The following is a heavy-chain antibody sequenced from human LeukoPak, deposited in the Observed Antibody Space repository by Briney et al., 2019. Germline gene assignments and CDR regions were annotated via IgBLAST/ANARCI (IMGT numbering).Heavy chain of an antibody. CDR2: IKHDESEK. D-gene: IGHD3-16*01. CDR1: GFMFSSNW. J-gene: IGHJ4*02. V-gene: IGHV3-7*01. CDR3: TRRLDD. Sequence: GGSLRLSCAASGFMFSSNWMSWVRLAPGKGLEWVANIKHDESEKNYLDSVKGRFTISRDNAQNSLYLQMNGLRVEDTAVYYCTRRLDDRGQGTLVTVSS.